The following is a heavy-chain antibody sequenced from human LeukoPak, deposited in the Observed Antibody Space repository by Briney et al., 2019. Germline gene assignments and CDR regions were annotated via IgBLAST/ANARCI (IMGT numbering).Heavy chain of an antibody. CDR1: GFTFDDYG. V-gene: IGHV3-20*04. CDR3: ARVNSDILTGYSWGGDF. J-gene: IGHJ4*02. CDR2: INWNGGST. D-gene: IGHD3-9*01. Sequence: TGGSLRLSCAASGFTFDDYGMNWVRQTPGKGLDWVSGINWNGGSTGYADSVRGRFTISRDNAKNSLYLQMNSLRAEDTALYYCARVNSDILTGYSWGGDFWGQGTPVTVSS.